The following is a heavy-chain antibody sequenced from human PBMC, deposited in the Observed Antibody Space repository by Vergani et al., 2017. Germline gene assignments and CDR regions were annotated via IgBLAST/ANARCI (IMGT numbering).Heavy chain of an antibody. CDR2: ISSSSSYI. D-gene: IGHD5-12*01. CDR1: GFTFSSYS. Sequence: EVQLVESGGGLVKPGGSLRLSCAASGFTFSSYSMNWVRQAPGKGLEWVSSISSSSSYIYYADSVKGRFTISRDNAKNSLYLQMNSLRAEDTAVYYCTRVRRERGYSGYDSLDAFDIWGQGTMVTVSS. V-gene: IGHV3-21*04. CDR3: TRVRRERGYSGYDSLDAFDI. J-gene: IGHJ3*02.